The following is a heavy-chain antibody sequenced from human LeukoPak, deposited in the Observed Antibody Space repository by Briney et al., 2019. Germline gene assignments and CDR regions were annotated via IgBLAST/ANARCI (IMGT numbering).Heavy chain of an antibody. CDR3: ARGQRDGYLDFGI. CDR2: IIPILGIA. J-gene: IGHJ3*02. D-gene: IGHD5-24*01. Sequence: ASVKVSCKASGGTFSSYAISWVRQAPGQGLERMGRIIPILGIANYAQKFQGRVTITADKSTSTAYMELSSLRSEDTAVYYCARGQRDGYLDFGIWGQGTMVTVSS. CDR1: GGTFSSYA. V-gene: IGHV1-69*04.